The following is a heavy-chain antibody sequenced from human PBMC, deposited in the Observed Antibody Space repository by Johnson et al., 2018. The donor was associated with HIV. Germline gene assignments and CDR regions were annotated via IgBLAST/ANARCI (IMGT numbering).Heavy chain of an antibody. CDR1: GFTFSYYG. V-gene: IGHV3-33*01. J-gene: IGHJ3*02. CDR3: ARRSITSDGFDI. D-gene: IGHD2-2*01. CDR2: IWYDGSNK. Sequence: QVQLVESGGGLVQRGGSLRLSCAASGFTFSYYGMHWVRQAPGKGLEWVAVIWYDGSNKFYADSVKGRFTISRDNSKNTLYLQMNSLRAGDTAVYYCARRSITSDGFDIWGQGTMVTVSS.